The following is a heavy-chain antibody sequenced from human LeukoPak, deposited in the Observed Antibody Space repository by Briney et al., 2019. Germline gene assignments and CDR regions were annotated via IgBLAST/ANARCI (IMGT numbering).Heavy chain of an antibody. J-gene: IGHJ6*03. CDR2: INHSGST. D-gene: IGHD2/OR15-2a*01. Sequence: SETLSLTCSVSGGSIRSSDDYWSWIRQPPGKGLEWIGEINHSGSTNYNPSLKSRVTISVDTSKNQFSLKLSSVTAADTAVYYCARSYGEYYYHYYMDVWGKGTTVTISS. CDR1: GGSIRSSDDY. V-gene: IGHV4-39*07. CDR3: ARSYGEYYYHYYMDV.